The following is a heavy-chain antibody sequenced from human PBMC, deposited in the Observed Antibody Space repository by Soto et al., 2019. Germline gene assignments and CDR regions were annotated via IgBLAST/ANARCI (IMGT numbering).Heavy chain of an antibody. V-gene: IGHV3-66*01. J-gene: IGHJ3*02. CDR2: IYSGGST. Sequence: GGSLRPSCAASGFTVSSNYISWVRQAPGKGLEWGSVIYSGGSTNYADSVKGRFTISRDNSKNTLYLKMNSVRAEDTAVYYCARGKGRDGYNLPHPSNDAFDIWGQGTMVTVSS. CDR1: GFTVSSNY. D-gene: IGHD5-12*01. CDR3: ARGKGRDGYNLPHPSNDAFDI.